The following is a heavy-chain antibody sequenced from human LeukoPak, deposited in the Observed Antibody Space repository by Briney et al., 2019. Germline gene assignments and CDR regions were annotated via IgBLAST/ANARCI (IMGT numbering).Heavy chain of an antibody. V-gene: IGHV4-34*01. CDR3: ARHTTSYFSGMDV. CDR2: MYYSGRT. D-gene: IGHD2/OR15-2a*01. CDR1: GGSFSGYY. J-gene: IGHJ6*02. Sequence: SETLSLTCAVYGGSFSGYYWGWIRQPPGKGLEWIGNMYYSGRTYYNPSLKSRVTISIDTSKNQFSLRLSSVTAADTAVYHCARHTTSYFSGMDVWGQGTTVTVSS.